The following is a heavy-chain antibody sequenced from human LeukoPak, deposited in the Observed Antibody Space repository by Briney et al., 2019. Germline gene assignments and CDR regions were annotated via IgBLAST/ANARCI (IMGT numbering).Heavy chain of an antibody. V-gene: IGHV3-73*01. CDR1: GFTFSGSA. CDR3: TRLEGVAYGMDV. CDR2: IRSKANAYAT. Sequence: QAGGSLRLSCAASGFTFSGSAVHWARQASGKGLEWVGRIRSKANAYATAYAASVNGRFTISRDDSKNTAYLQMNSLKTEDTAVYYCTRLEGVAYGMDVWGQGTTVTVSS. J-gene: IGHJ6*02.